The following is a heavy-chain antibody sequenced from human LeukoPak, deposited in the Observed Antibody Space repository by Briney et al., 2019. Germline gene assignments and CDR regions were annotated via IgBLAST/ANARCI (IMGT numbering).Heavy chain of an antibody. D-gene: IGHD2-2*01. J-gene: IGHJ3*02. V-gene: IGHV4-39*01. Sequence: SETLSLTCTVSGGSISSSSYYWGWIRQPPGKGLEWIGSIYYSGSTYYNPSLKSRVTISVDTSKNQFSLKLSSVTAADTAVYYCARIPTNAVPAAHNGFDIWGQGTMLTVSS. CDR2: IYYSGST. CDR1: GGSISSSSYY. CDR3: ARIPTNAVPAAHNGFDI.